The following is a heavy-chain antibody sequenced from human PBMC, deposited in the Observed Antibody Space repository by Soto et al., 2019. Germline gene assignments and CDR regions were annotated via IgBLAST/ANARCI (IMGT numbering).Heavy chain of an antibody. Sequence: QVQLVQSGAEVRKPGASVKVSWKASGDTFTTYDINWVRQATGHGLEWMGWINPNSGNIGYAQRFQGRVTMTRDTAIRTAYMEVSSLRSDDTAVYYCARGRASGSYYLLDYWGQGTLVTVSS. D-gene: IGHD3-10*01. J-gene: IGHJ4*02. V-gene: IGHV1-8*01. CDR2: INPNSGNI. CDR1: GDTFTTYD. CDR3: ARGRASGSYYLLDY.